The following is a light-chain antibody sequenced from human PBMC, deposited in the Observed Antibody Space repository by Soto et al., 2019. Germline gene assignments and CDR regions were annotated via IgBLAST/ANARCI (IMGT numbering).Light chain of an antibody. Sequence: DIQMTQSPSTLSASVGDRVTITCRASQSIGTWLAWYQQKPGRAPKLLISDASNLESGVPSRFSGSGSGTEFTLTISSLQPDDFATFYCQQYNSFSGTFGGGTKVEIK. V-gene: IGKV1-5*01. CDR2: DAS. CDR1: QSIGTW. J-gene: IGKJ4*01. CDR3: QQYNSFSGT.